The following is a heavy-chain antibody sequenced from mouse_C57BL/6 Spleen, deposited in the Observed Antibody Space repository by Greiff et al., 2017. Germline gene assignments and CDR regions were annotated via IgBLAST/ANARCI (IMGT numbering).Heavy chain of an antibody. V-gene: IGHV5-17*01. CDR3: ARGTGPYYCDY. CDR2: ISSGSSTI. D-gene: IGHD4-1*01. J-gene: IGHJ2*01. Sequence: EVHLVESGGGLVKPGGSLKLSCAASGFTFSDYGMHWVRQAPEKGLEWVAYISSGSSTIYYADTVKGRFTISRDNAKNTLFLQMTSLRSEDTAMYYCARGTGPYYCDYWGQGTTLTVSS. CDR1: GFTFSDYG.